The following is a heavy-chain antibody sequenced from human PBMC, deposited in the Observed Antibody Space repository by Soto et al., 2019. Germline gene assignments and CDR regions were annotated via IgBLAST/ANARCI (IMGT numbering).Heavy chain of an antibody. CDR3: ARVGSDYVWGSYRYYEPADY. V-gene: IGHV1-18*01. D-gene: IGHD3-16*02. J-gene: IGHJ4*02. CDR2: ISAYNGNT. CDR1: GYTFTSYG. Sequence: ASVKVSCKASGYTFTSYGISWVRQAPGQGLEWMGWISAYNGNTNYAQKLQGRVTMTTDTSTSTAYMELRSLRSDDTAVYYCARVGSDYVWGSYRYYEPADYWGQGTLVTVSS.